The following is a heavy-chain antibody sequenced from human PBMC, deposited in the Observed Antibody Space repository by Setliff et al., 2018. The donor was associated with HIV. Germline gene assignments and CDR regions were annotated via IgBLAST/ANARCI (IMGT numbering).Heavy chain of an antibody. D-gene: IGHD3-10*01. V-gene: IGHV4-30-4*08. CDR3: VRATSPRPMVRGGRLDP. CDR1: GGSINSGEYY. J-gene: IGHJ5*02. Sequence: SETLSLTCTVSGGSINSGEYYWSWSRQRPGKGLEWIGYIYNTGDAYYNPPLKGRVTISVDTSKNQFSLKLSSVTAADTAVYYCVRATSPRPMVRGGRLDPWGQGTLVTVSS. CDR2: IYNTGDA.